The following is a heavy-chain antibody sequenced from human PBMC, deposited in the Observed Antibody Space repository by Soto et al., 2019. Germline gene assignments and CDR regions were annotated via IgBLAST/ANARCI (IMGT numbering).Heavy chain of an antibody. D-gene: IGHD3-10*01. CDR1: SGSISSSNW. J-gene: IGHJ4*02. CDR3: ARVGRGTMVREQPDYFDY. V-gene: IGHV4-4*02. Sequence: PSETLSLTCAVSSGSISSSNWWSWVRQPPGKGLEWIGEIYHSGSTNYNPSLKSRVTISVDKSKNQFSLKLSSVTAADTAVYYCARVGRGTMVREQPDYFDYWGQGTLVTVSS. CDR2: IYHSGST.